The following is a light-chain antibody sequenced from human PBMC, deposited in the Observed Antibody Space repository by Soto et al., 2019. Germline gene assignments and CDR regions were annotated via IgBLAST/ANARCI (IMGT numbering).Light chain of an antibody. Sequence: EILLTQSPGTLSLSPGERATLSCRASQSVTSSFLAWYQQKPGQAPRLLIYGASSRATGIPDRFSGSGSGADFTLTISGMEPEDFAVYYCQQYGSSRWTFGQGTKVEIK. CDR2: GAS. CDR3: QQYGSSRWT. V-gene: IGKV3-20*01. J-gene: IGKJ1*01. CDR1: QSVTSSF.